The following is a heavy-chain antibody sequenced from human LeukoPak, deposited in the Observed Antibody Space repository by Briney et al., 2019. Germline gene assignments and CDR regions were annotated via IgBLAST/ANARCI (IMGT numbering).Heavy chain of an antibody. CDR2: INHSGST. CDR1: GGSFSGYY. CDR3: ARGLFYYDSSGYYGY. V-gene: IGHV4-34*01. D-gene: IGHD3-22*01. Sequence: SETLSLTCAVYGGSFSGYYWCWIRQPPGKGLEWIGEINHSGSTNYNPSLKSRVTISVDTSKNQFSLKLSSVTAADTAVYYCARGLFYYDSSGYYGYWGQGTLVTVSS. J-gene: IGHJ4*02.